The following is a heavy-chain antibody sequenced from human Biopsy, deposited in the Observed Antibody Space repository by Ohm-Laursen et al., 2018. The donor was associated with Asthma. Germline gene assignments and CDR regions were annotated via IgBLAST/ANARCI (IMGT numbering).Heavy chain of an antibody. J-gene: IGHJ4*02. CDR3: ARHPYNFGGFDY. CDR1: GCTFRSYG. V-gene: IGHV1-18*04. CDR2: ISPFTGDT. Sequence: ASVKVSCKASGCTFRSYGVSWVRQAPGQGLEWMGWISPFTGDTHFGQKFQGRVTMTTDTSTDTAYMELRSLRSDDTAVYYCARHPYNFGGFDYWGQGSPVLVSS. D-gene: IGHD5-24*01.